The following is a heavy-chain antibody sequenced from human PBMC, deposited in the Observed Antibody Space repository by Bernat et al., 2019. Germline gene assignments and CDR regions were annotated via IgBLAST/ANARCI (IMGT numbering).Heavy chain of an antibody. CDR3: ARQYYYDSSGNSFDN. D-gene: IGHD3-22*01. V-gene: IGHV5-51*01. CDR2: INPADSET. CDR1: GYTFTNYR. Sequence: EVQLVQSGAEVKKPGESLKISCKGSGYTFTNYRIAWVRQMPGKGLEWMGIINPADSETGYSPSFQGQVTISADKSISTAYLQWSSLKASDTAMYYCARQYYYDSSGNSFDNWGQGTKVTVSS. J-gene: IGHJ4*02.